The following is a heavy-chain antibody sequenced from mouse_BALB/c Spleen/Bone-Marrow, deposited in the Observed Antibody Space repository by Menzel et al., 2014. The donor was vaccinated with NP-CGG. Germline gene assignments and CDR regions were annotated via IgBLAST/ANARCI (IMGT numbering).Heavy chain of an antibody. CDR1: GYTFTSYW. Sequence: GAELVRPGASVKLSCKASGYTFTSYWINWVKQRPGQGLEWIGNIYPSDSYTNYNQKFKDKATLTVDKSSSTAYMQLSSPTSEDSAVYYCTTSFTTATACWGQGTLVTVSA. CDR3: TTSFTTATAC. D-gene: IGHD1-2*01. V-gene: IGHV1-69*02. CDR2: IYPSDSYT. J-gene: IGHJ3*01.